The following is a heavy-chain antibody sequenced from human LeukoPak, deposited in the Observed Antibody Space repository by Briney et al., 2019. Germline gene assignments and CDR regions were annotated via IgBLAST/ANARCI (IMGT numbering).Heavy chain of an antibody. CDR3: ARDPSSGWTSRGTFDY. D-gene: IGHD6-19*01. CDR1: GFTFSSYE. CDR2: ISSSGTTI. V-gene: IGHV3-48*03. J-gene: IGHJ4*02. Sequence: GGSLRLSCAASGFTFSSYEMNWVRQAPGKGLEWVSYISSSGTTIYYADSVKGRFTISRDNAKNSLYLQMNSLRAEDTAVYYCARDPSSGWTSRGTFDYWGQGTLVTVSS.